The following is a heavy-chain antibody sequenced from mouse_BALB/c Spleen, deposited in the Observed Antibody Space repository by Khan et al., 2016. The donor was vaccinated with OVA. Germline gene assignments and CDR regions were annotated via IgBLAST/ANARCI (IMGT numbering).Heavy chain of an antibody. CDR3: TRSNDYDNSLYAVDY. V-gene: IGHV1S41*01. D-gene: IGHD1-1*01. J-gene: IGHJ4*01. CDR2: VSPGSGSP. Sequence: DLVKPGASVKLSCKASGYTFTSYCMHWVKQRPGQGLEWIGRVSPGSGSPYYDEIFKGKATVTVDKSSNTAYIQLNSLSSEDSAVYCCTRSNDYDNSLYAVDYCGQGTSVTVSS. CDR1: GYTFTSYC.